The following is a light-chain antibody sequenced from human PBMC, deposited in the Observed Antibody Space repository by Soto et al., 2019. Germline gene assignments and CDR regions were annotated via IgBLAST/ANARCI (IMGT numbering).Light chain of an antibody. J-gene: IGKJ1*01. CDR2: STS. Sequence: DIQMTQSPSSLSASVGDRVTITCRASQSVNRYLNWYQPYEGKAPKLLIHSTSILERGVPSRFSARGSGTEFTLTITRQQPEEFETYSCQKSYSNPRTVGQGTRVEVK. V-gene: IGKV1-39*01. CDR3: QKSYSNPRT. CDR1: QSVNRY.